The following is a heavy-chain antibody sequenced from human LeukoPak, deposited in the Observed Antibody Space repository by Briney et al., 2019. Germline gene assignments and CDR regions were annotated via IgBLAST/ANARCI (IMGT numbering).Heavy chain of an antibody. J-gene: IGHJ5*02. CDR2: IDYSGST. V-gene: IGHV4-39*01. Sequence: PSETLSLTCTVSGGSISRSSNYWGWIRQPPGMGLEWIGSIDYSGSTYYNPSLKSRVTISVDTSKNQFSLKLSSVTAAEMAVYYRARTGVIRGDILQWVDPWGQGTLVTVSS. CDR3: ARTGVIRGDILQWVDP. D-gene: IGHD3-10*01. CDR1: GGSISRSSNY.